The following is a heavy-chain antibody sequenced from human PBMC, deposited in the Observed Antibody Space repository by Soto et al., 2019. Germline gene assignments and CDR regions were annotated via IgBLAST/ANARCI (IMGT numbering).Heavy chain of an antibody. CDR2: IYYSGST. CDR1: GGSISSGGYY. CDR3: ARGADLRGIIQGYYFAMDV. Sequence: SETLSLTCTVSGGSISSGGYYWSWIRQHPGKGLEWIGYIYYSGSTYYNPSLKSRVTISVDTSKNQFSLKLSSVTAADTAVYYCARGADLRGIIQGYYFAMDVWGQGTTVTVSS. V-gene: IGHV4-31*03. D-gene: IGHD3-10*01. J-gene: IGHJ6*02.